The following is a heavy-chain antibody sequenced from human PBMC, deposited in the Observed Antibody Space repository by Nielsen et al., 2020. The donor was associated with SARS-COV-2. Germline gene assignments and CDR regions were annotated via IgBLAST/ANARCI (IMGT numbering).Heavy chain of an antibody. CDR2: IYYSGST. V-gene: IGHV4-39*01. Sequence: SETLSLTCTVSGGSISSSSYYWGWIRQPPGKGLEWIGSIYYSGSTYYNPSLKSRVTISVDTSKNQFSLKLSSVTAADTAVYYCARGPDSSGWFFDYWGQGTLVTVSS. J-gene: IGHJ4*02. CDR3: ARGPDSSGWFFDY. CDR1: GGSISSSSYY. D-gene: IGHD6-19*01.